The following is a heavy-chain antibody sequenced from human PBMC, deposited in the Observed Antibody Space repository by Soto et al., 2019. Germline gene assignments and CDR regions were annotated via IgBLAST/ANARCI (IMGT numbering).Heavy chain of an antibody. V-gene: IGHV3-15*05. J-gene: IGHJ4*02. D-gene: IGHD3-22*01. CDR3: TTDAGYSGYYPRDFDY. Sequence: KPGGSLRLSCAASGFSFSNAWMNWVRQAPGKGLEWVGRVKSKTDGETTDYAAPVKGRFTVSRDDSKNMLVLQMNSLKTEDTAVYYCTTDAGYSGYYPRDFDYCGPGTLLTVSS. CDR2: VKSKTDGETT. CDR1: GFSFSNAW.